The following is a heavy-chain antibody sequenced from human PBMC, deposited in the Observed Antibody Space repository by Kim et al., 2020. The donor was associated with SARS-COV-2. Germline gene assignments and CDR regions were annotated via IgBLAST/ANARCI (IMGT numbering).Heavy chain of an antibody. Sequence: YAQKVQGKVTMTRDTSTSTVYMELSSLRSEDTAVYYCARDTTVTTRAMDVWGQGTTVTVSS. D-gene: IGHD4-17*01. V-gene: IGHV1-46*01. CDR3: ARDTTVTTRAMDV. J-gene: IGHJ6*02.